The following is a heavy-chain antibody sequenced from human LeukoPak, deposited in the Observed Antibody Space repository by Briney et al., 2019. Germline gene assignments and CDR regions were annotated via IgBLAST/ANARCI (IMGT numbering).Heavy chain of an antibody. CDR2: MNPNSGNT. CDR1: GYTFTSYD. Sequence: ASVKVSCKASGYTFTSYDINWVRQATGQGLEWMGWMNPNSGNTGYAQKFQGRVTITRNTSISTAYTELSSLRSEDTAVYYCARETPSGVAVGATGAFDIWGQGTMVTVSS. D-gene: IGHD1-26*01. J-gene: IGHJ3*02. V-gene: IGHV1-8*03. CDR3: ARETPSGVAVGATGAFDI.